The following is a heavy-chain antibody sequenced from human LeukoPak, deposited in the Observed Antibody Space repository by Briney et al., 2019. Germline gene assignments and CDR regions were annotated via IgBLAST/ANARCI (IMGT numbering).Heavy chain of an antibody. CDR2: ISTNTGNP. Sequence: ASVKVSCKASGGTFSSYAISWVRQAPGQGLEWMGWISTNTGNPTYAQGFTGRFVFSLDTSVSTAYLQISSLKAEDTAVYYCARPKLRWSAYYYMDVWGKGTTVTVSS. D-gene: IGHD4-23*01. J-gene: IGHJ6*03. CDR1: GGTFSSYA. CDR3: ARPKLRWSAYYYMDV. V-gene: IGHV7-4-1*02.